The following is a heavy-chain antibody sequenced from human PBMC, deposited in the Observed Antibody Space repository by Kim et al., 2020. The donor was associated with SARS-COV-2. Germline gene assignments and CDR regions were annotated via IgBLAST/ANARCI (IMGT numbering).Heavy chain of an antibody. V-gene: IGHV5-51*01. Sequence: GESLKISCKGSGYSFTSYWIGWVRQMPGKGLEWMGIIYPGDSDTRYSPSFQGQVTISADKSISTAYLQWSSLKASDTAMYYCARSLLRYFDWVDLGAGMDVWGQGTTVTVSS. J-gene: IGHJ6*02. CDR1: GYSFTSYW. D-gene: IGHD3-9*01. CDR3: ARSLLRYFDWVDLGAGMDV. CDR2: IYPGDSDT.